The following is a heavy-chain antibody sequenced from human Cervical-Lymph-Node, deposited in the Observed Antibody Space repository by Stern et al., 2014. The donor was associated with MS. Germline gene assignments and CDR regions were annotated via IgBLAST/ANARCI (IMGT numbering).Heavy chain of an antibody. V-gene: IGHV3-9*01. CDR2: IIWSGGSR. CDR3: AKTLGRSYHVPFDM. CDR1: GFTFDDYA. D-gene: IGHD3-16*02. J-gene: IGHJ3*02. Sequence: EVKMMEYGGGLVQPGRSLRLSCVASGFTFDDYAMHWVRNAPGKGQEWDSGIIWSGGSRNYEDSVKERGTLYRANAKNSLYLHMSILRPDDTAFYYCAKTLGRSYHVPFDMWGQGTMVIVSS.